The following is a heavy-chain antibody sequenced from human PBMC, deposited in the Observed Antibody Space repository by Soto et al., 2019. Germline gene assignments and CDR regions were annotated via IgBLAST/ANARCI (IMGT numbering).Heavy chain of an antibody. J-gene: IGHJ5*02. CDR1: GYAFTGYY. CDR2: INPNSGGT. Sequence: ASVKVSCKSSGYAFTGYYMHWVRQAPGQGLEWMGWINPNSGGTNYAQKFQGRVTMTRDTSISTAYMELSRLRSDDTAVYYCARGTIVVVPAAIWFDPWGQGTLVTVSS. V-gene: IGHV1-2*02. CDR3: ARGTIVVVPAAIWFDP. D-gene: IGHD2-2*01.